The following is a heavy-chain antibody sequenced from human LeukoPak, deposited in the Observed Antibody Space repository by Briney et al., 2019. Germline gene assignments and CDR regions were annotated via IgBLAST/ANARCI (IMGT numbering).Heavy chain of an antibody. D-gene: IGHD2-8*01. J-gene: IGHJ5*02. CDR1: GFTFSNNG. V-gene: IGHV3-23*01. Sequence: GGSLRLSCVVSGFTFSNNGMSWVRQAQGKGLEWISGLTGSGSSVYYADSVRGRVTISRDNSRNTLYLHFDSLRADDTAVYYCAKGLNWFDPWGQGTLVTVSS. CDR3: AKGLNWFDP. CDR2: LTGSGSSV.